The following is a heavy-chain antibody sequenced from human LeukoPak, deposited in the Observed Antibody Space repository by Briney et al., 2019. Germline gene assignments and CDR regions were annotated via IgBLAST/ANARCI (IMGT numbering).Heavy chain of an antibody. CDR1: GDSVSSNSAV. Sequence: SQTLSLTCAISGDSVSSNSAVWNWIRQSPSRGLEWLGRTYYKSKWSNNYAVSVRSRIIINPDTSENQFSLQLNSVTPEDTAVYYCARGDQAFDYWGQGTLVTASS. CDR3: ARGDQAFDY. D-gene: IGHD2-2*01. CDR2: TYYKSKWSN. J-gene: IGHJ4*02. V-gene: IGHV6-1*01.